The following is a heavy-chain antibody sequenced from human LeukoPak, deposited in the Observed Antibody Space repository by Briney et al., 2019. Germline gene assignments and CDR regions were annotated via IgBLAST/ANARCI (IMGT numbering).Heavy chain of an antibody. CDR3: ARAYSSNWYYFDY. CDR2: IIPIFGTA. CDR1: GGTFNSYI. V-gene: IGHV1-69*13. Sequence: GASVKVSCKASGGTFNSYIINWVRRAPGQGLEWMGGIIPIFGTADYAQKFQGRVTITADESKSTAYMELSSLRSEDTAMYYCARAYSSNWYYFDYWGQGTLVTVSS. D-gene: IGHD2-2*01. J-gene: IGHJ4*02.